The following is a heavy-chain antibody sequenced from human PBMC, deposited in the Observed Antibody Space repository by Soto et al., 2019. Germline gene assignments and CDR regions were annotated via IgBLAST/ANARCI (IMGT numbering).Heavy chain of an antibody. J-gene: IGHJ6*02. CDR1: GFTFSSYG. Sequence: QVQLVESGGGVVQPGRSLRLSCAASGFTFSSYGMHWVRQAPGKGLEWVAVISYDGSNKYYADSVKGRFTISRDNSKNKLYLQMNSLRAEDTAVYYCAKIVDTAMVAYYYYGMDVWGQGTTVTVSS. CDR3: AKIVDTAMVAYYYYGMDV. D-gene: IGHD5-18*01. CDR2: ISYDGSNK. V-gene: IGHV3-30*18.